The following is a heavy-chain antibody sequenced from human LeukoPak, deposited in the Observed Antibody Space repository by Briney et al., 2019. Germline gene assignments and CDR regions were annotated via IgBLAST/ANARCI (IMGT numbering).Heavy chain of an antibody. CDR3: ARPAITNGLYAGSAP. Sequence: PGGSLRLSCAASGFTFSSYWMSWVRQAPGKGLEWVANIKQDGSEKYYVDSVKGRFTISRDNAKNSLYLQMNSLRAEDTAVYYCARPAITNGLYAGSAPGGQGTRVPVSS. CDR2: IKQDGSEK. CDR1: GFTFSSYW. J-gene: IGHJ5*02. V-gene: IGHV3-7*01. D-gene: IGHD2-8*01.